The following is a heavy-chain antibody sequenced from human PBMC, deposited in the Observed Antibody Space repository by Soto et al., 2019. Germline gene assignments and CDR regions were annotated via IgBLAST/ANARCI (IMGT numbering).Heavy chain of an antibody. CDR3: ARGIKYGAYSRWFDP. D-gene: IGHD4-17*01. J-gene: IGHJ5*02. Sequence: QVQLVQSGAEVKKPGASVKVSCKASGYTFTSYDINWVRQATGQGLEYLGWMNPNSGNTAYVQKFESRVTMTSDTSITTAYMEMRSLTSEDTAVYFCARGIKYGAYSRWFDPWGQGTLVTVSS. CDR2: MNPNSGNT. V-gene: IGHV1-8*01. CDR1: GYTFTSYD.